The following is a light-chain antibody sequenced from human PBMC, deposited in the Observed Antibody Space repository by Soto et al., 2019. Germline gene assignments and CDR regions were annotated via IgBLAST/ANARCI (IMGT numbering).Light chain of an antibody. J-gene: IGKJ4*01. CDR3: HQCATSPLT. CDR2: GAS. CDR1: QSVTSSY. Sequence: EVVLTQSPGTLSLSPGERATLSCRASQSVTSSYLAWYQQKPGQAPRLLIYGASSRATGIPARFSGSGSGTDFTLTISRLEPEDFAVYYCHQCATSPLTFGGGTKVEIK. V-gene: IGKV3-20*01.